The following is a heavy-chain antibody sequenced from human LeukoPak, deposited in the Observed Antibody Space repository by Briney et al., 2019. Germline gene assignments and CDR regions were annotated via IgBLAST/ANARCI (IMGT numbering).Heavy chain of an antibody. Sequence: GGSLRLSCAASGFTFDNYAMHWLRQAPGKGLEWLSIISWNSGYIGYADSVKGRFTISRDNAKKSLDLQMNRLRAEDTAFYYCAKVRGTYSSGYFFDYWGQGTLVTVSS. V-gene: IGHV3-9*01. CDR2: ISWNSGYI. J-gene: IGHJ4*02. CDR3: AKVRGTYSSGYFFDY. D-gene: IGHD6-19*01. CDR1: GFTFDNYA.